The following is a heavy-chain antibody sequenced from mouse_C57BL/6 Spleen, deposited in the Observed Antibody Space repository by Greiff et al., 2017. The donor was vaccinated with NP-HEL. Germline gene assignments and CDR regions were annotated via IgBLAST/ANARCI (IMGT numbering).Heavy chain of an antibody. CDR1: GYTFTSYW. D-gene: IGHD1-1*01. CDR2: IYPGSGST. V-gene: IGHV1-55*01. Sequence: QVQLQQPGAVLVKPGASVKMSCKASGYTFTSYWITWVKQRPGQGLEWIGDIYPGSGSTNYNEKFKSKATLTVDTSSSTAYMQLSSLTSEDSAVYYCARRVTTVWDAMDYWGQGTSVTVSS. CDR3: ARRVTTVWDAMDY. J-gene: IGHJ4*01.